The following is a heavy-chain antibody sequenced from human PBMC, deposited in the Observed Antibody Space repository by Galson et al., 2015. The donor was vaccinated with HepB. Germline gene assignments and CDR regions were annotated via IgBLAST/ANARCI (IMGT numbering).Heavy chain of an antibody. Sequence: SVKVSCKASGYSFNSFAITWVRQAPGQRLEWMGSISPYNNKTNYAVKFGGRVTFTADTSTSTAYMEFRSLTSDDTAVYSCARGHWGGWSDPWGQGTLVTVSS. CDR1: GYSFNSFA. CDR3: ARGHWGGWSDP. CDR2: ISPYNNKT. D-gene: IGHD7-27*01. J-gene: IGHJ5*02. V-gene: IGHV1-18*01.